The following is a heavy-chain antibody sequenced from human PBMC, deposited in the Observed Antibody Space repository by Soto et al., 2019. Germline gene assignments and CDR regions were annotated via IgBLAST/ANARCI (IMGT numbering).Heavy chain of an antibody. CDR3: ARRGIAVAGTYWFDP. V-gene: IGHV5-51*01. J-gene: IGHJ5*02. CDR2: IYPGDSDT. Sequence: GESLKISCKGSGYSFTSYWIGWVRQMPGKGLEWMGIIYPGDSDTRYSPSFQGQVPIAADKSISTAYLQWSSLKASDTAMYYCARRGIAVAGTYWFDPWGQGTLVTVSS. CDR1: GYSFTSYW. D-gene: IGHD6-19*01.